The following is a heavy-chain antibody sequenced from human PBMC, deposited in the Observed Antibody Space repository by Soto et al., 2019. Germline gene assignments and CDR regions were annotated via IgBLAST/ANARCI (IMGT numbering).Heavy chain of an antibody. CDR1: GGSISSGDYY. Sequence: QVQLQESGPGLVKPSQTLSLTCTVSGGSISSGDYYWSWIRQPPGKGLEWIGYIYYSGSTYYNPSLKSRVTISVDTSKNQFSLRLSSVTAADTAVYCCARGGQYYDSSGSPADAFDIWGQGAIVIVAA. J-gene: IGHJ3*02. D-gene: IGHD3-22*01. V-gene: IGHV4-30-4*01. CDR2: IYYSGST. CDR3: ARGGQYYDSSGSPADAFDI.